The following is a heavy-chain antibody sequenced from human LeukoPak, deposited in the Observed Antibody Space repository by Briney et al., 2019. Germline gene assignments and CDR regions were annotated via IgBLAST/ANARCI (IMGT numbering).Heavy chain of an antibody. CDR3: ARDGASHDAFDI. V-gene: IGHV1-18*01. D-gene: IGHD3-16*01. J-gene: IGHJ3*02. CDR2: ISAYNGNT. CDR1: GYTFTNYG. Sequence: ASVKVSCKASGYTFTNYGISWVRQAPGQGLEWMGWISAYNGNTNYAQKLQGRVTMTTDTSTSTAYMELRRLRSDDTAVYYCARDGASHDAFDIWGQGTMVTVSS.